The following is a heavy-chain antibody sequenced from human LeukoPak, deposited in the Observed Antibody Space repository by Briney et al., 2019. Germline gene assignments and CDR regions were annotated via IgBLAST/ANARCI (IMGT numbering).Heavy chain of an antibody. CDR1: GGSFSGYY. D-gene: IGHD3-10*01. Sequence: SETLSLTCAVYGGSFSGYYWSWIRQPPGRGLEWIGEINHSGSTNYDPSLKSRVTISVDTSKNQFSLKLSSVTAADTAVYYCARRGSVRGVIKVSYYMDVWGKGTTVTISS. CDR2: INHSGST. J-gene: IGHJ6*03. V-gene: IGHV4-34*01. CDR3: ARRGSVRGVIKVSYYMDV.